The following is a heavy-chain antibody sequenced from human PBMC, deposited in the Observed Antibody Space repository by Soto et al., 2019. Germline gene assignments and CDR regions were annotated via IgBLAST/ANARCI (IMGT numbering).Heavy chain of an antibody. D-gene: IGHD2-15*01. J-gene: IGHJ3*02. V-gene: IGHV3-23*01. CDR2: ISGSGGST. CDR1: GFTFSSYA. Sequence: GGSLRLSCAASGFTFSSYAMSWVRQAPGKGLEWVSAISGSGGSTYYADSVKGRFTISRDNSKNTLYLQMNSLRAEDTAVYYCARSPGRMVVAAVKRDDAFDIWGQGTMVTVSS. CDR3: ARSPGRMVVAAVKRDDAFDI.